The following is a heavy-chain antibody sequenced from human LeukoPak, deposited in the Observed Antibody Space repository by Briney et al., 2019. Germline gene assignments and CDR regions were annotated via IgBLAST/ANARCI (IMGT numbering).Heavy chain of an antibody. CDR2: ISNNGGRT. CDR3: AKDGGYSGYDGARYFYMDV. Sequence: PGGSLRLSCAGSGFSFSSNTMSWVRQAPGRGLEWVSAISNNGGRTDYADSVKGRFTISRDNSKNTLYLQMNSLRAVDTAVYYCAKDGGYSGYDGARYFYMDVWGKGTTVTVSS. J-gene: IGHJ6*03. V-gene: IGHV3-23*01. D-gene: IGHD5-12*01. CDR1: GFSFSSNT.